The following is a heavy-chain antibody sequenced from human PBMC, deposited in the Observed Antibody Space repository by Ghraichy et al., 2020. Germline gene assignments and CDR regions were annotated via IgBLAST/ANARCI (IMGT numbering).Heavy chain of an antibody. J-gene: IGHJ3*02. D-gene: IGHD6-13*01. CDR1: GGSFSGYY. CDR3: ARGRRGYSSSWYASPGGKALEI. V-gene: IGHV4-34*01. Sequence: SETLSLTCAVYGGSFSGYYWSWIRQPPGKGLEWIGEINHSGSTNYNPSLKSRVTISVDTSKNQFSLKLSSVTAADTAVYYCARGRRGYSSSWYASPGGKALEIWGLCTMVT. CDR2: INHSGST.